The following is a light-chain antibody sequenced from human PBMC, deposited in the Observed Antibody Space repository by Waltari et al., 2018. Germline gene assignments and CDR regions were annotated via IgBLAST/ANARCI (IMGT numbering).Light chain of an antibody. V-gene: IGKV3-11*01. CDR3: QQRSSWPPNYT. Sequence: EIVLTQSPATLSLSPGDRATLSCRASQSISGYLAWYQQRPGQAPRLLIYDASHSAAGIPARFSVSGSGTDFTLTISNLEPEDFAVYYCQQRSSWPPNYTFGQGTKLEFK. CDR2: DAS. J-gene: IGKJ2*01. CDR1: QSISGY.